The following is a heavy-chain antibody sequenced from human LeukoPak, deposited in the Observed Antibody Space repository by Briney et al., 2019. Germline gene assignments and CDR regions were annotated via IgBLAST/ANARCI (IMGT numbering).Heavy chain of an antibody. V-gene: IGHV1-69*05. CDR1: GGTFSRYA. D-gene: IGHD3-10*01. J-gene: IGHJ4*02. CDR3: ARGGGSGSYGFDY. CDR2: IIPIFGTA. Sequence: SVKVSCKASGGTFSRYAISWVRQAPGQGLESMGRIIPIFGTANYAQKFQGRVTITTDESTSTAYMELSSLRSEDTAVYYCARGGGSGSYGFDYWGQGTLVTVSS.